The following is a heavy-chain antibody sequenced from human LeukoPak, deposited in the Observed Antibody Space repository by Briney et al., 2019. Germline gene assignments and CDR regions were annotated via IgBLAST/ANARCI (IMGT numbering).Heavy chain of an antibody. J-gene: IGHJ3*02. D-gene: IGHD2-15*01. V-gene: IGHV3-74*01. Sequence: GGSLRLSCAASGFTFSSYWMHWVRQAPGKGLEWVSRINSDGSSTSYADSVKGRFTISRDNAKNTLYLQMNSLRAEDTAVYYCAREVVVVAATNAFDIWGQGTMVTVSS. CDR3: AREVVVVAATNAFDI. CDR2: INSDGSST. CDR1: GFTFSSYW.